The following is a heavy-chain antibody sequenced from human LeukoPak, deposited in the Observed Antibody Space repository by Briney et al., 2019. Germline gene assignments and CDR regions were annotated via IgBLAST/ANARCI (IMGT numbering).Heavy chain of an antibody. J-gene: IGHJ6*02. D-gene: IGHD2-2*02. CDR3: ARDLGYCSSTSCYTAGRYYYYGMDV. V-gene: IGHV3-21*01. CDR1: GFTFSSYS. CDR2: IRNNSSYE. Sequence: GRSLRLSCAASGFTFSSYSMNWVRQAPGKGLEWVSSIRNNSSYEYYADSVKGRFTISRDNAKNSLYLQMNSLRAEDTAVYYCARDLGYCSSTSCYTAGRYYYYGMDVWGQGTTVTVSS.